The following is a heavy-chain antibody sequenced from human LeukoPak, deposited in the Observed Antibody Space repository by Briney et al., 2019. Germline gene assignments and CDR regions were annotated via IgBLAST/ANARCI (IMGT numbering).Heavy chain of an antibody. CDR3: AKVGIVVVPAAMRPYFDY. CDR2: ISGSGGST. Sequence: GGSLRLSCAASGFTFSSYAMSWVRQAPGKGLEWVSAISGSGGSTYYADSVKGRFTISRDNSENTLYLQMNSLRAEDTAVYYCAKVGIVVVPAAMRPYFDYWGQGTLVTVSS. D-gene: IGHD2-2*01. V-gene: IGHV3-23*01. J-gene: IGHJ4*02. CDR1: GFTFSSYA.